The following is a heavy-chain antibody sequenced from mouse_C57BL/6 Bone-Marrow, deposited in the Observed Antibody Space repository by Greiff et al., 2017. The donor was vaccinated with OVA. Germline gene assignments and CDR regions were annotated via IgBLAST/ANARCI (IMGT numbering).Heavy chain of an antibody. D-gene: IGHD3-2*02. CDR1: GYTFTSYW. CDR3: ARPTAQATAWFAY. J-gene: IGHJ3*01. CDR2: IHPNSGST. V-gene: IGHV1-64*01. Sequence: QVQLKQPGAELVKPGASVKLSCKASGYTFTSYWMHWVKQRPGQGLEWIGMIHPNSGSTNYNEKFKSKATLTVDKSSSTAYMQLSSLTSEDSAVYYCARPTAQATAWFAYWGQGTLVTVSA.